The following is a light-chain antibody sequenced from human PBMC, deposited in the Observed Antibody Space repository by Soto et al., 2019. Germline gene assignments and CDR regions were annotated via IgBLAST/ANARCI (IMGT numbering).Light chain of an antibody. V-gene: IGKV3-20*01. CDR3: QQYSSSRT. Sequence: EMVLTQSPGTLSLSPGERATLSCRASQSVSSNYLAWYQQKPGQAPRLLMYDASSRATGIPDRFSGSGSGTDFTLTISRLEPEDFAVYYCQQYSSSRTFGQGTKVDIK. J-gene: IGKJ1*01. CDR1: QSVSSNY. CDR2: DAS.